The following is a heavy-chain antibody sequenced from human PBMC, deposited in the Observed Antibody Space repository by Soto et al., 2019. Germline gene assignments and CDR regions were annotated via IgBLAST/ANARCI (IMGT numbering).Heavy chain of an antibody. CDR2: IYYSGST. CDR1: GCSISSYY. Sequence: SETLSLTCTVSGCSISSYYWSWIRQPPGKGLEWIGYIYYSGSTNYNPSLKSRVTISVDTSKNQFSLKLSSVTAADTAVYYCARVGVRYDILTGYDDTFFDYWGQGTLVTVSS. D-gene: IGHD3-9*01. J-gene: IGHJ4*02. V-gene: IGHV4-59*01. CDR3: ARVGVRYDILTGYDDTFFDY.